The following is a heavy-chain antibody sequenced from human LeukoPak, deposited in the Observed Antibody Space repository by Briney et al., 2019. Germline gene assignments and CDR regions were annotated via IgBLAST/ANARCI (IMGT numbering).Heavy chain of an antibody. CDR1: GYSFSGFY. Sequence: GASVNVSCKASGYSFSGFYMHWVRQAPGQGLEWMGWINANSGGTHYAQKFQGRVTMTRDTSISTAYMELSRLRSDDTAVYYCASGSSLDGSSGWPTHYYWGQGTLVTVSS. CDR2: INANSGGT. CDR3: ASGSSLDGSSGWPTHYY. V-gene: IGHV1-2*02. J-gene: IGHJ4*02. D-gene: IGHD6-19*01.